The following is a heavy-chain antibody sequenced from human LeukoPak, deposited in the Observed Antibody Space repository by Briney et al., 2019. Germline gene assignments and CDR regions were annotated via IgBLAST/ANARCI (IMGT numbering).Heavy chain of an antibody. V-gene: IGHV4-59*01. J-gene: IGHJ4*02. Sequence: SETLSLTCTVSGGSISSYYWSWTRQPPGKGLEWIGYIYYSGSTNYNPSLKSRVTISVDTSKNQFSLKLSSVTAADTAVYYCARIGGTFAFDYWGQGTLVTVSS. CDR3: ARIGGTFAFDY. D-gene: IGHD4-23*01. CDR2: IYYSGST. CDR1: GGSISSYY.